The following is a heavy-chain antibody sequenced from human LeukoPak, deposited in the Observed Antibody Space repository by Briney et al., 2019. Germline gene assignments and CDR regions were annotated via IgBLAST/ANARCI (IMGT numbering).Heavy chain of an antibody. Sequence: GESLKISCKGSGYSFTSYWIGWVRQMPGKGLGWMGIIYPGDSDTRYSPSFQGQVTISADKSISNAYLQWSSLKDSDTAMYYCARQPVAWTDAFDIWGQGTMVTVSS. CDR3: ARQPVAWTDAFDI. CDR2: IYPGDSDT. J-gene: IGHJ3*02. D-gene: IGHD3/OR15-3a*01. CDR1: GYSFTSYW. V-gene: IGHV5-51*01.